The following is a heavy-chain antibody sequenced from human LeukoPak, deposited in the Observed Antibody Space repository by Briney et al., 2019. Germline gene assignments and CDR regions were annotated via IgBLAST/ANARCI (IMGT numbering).Heavy chain of an antibody. Sequence: ASVKVSCKASGYTFSSYGISWVRRPIGKGLEGMVWISAYNGNTNYAQKLQGRVTMTTDTSTSTAYMELRSLRSDDTDVYYCARYSSGWYGGGFDYWGQGTLVTVSS. D-gene: IGHD6-19*01. CDR1: GYTFSSYG. CDR3: ARYSSGWYGGGFDY. V-gene: IGHV1-18*01. CDR2: ISAYNGNT. J-gene: IGHJ4*02.